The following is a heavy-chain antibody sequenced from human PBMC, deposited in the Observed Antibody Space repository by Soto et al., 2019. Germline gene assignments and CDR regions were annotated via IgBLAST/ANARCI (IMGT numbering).Heavy chain of an antibody. CDR2: ISYDGSNK. J-gene: IGHJ6*03. V-gene: IGHV3-30*18. CDR1: GFTFSSYG. Sequence: GGSLRLSCAASGFTFSSYGMHWVRQAPGKGLEWVAVISYDGSNKYYADSVKGRFNISKDNSKNTLYLQMNSLRAEDTAVYYCAKDPEYSSSSYYYYYMDVWGKGTTVTVSS. CDR3: AKDPEYSSSSYYYYYMDV. D-gene: IGHD6-6*01.